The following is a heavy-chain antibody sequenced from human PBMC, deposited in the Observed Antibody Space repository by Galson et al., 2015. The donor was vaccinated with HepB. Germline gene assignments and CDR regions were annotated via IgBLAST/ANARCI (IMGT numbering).Heavy chain of an antibody. V-gene: IGHV3-23*01. CDR2: IIGSGGTT. CDR1: GITFSSYA. CDR3: AKRRGRMFQFSNHYSYYPMDV. J-gene: IGHJ6*02. D-gene: IGHD3-10*02. Sequence: SLRLSCAASGITFSSYAMSWVRQAPGKGLEWVSGIIGSGGTTYYADSVKGWFTISRDNSKSTLFLQMTSVRAEDTAVYYCAKRRGRMFQFSNHYSYYPMDVWGQGTTVTVSS.